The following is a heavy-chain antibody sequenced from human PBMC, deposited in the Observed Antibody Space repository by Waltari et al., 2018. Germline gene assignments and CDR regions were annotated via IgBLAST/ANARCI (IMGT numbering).Heavy chain of an antibody. Sequence: QLQLQESGPGLVKPSETLSLTCTVSVGSISSISYYWGCIRQPPGKGLEWIGSIYYSGSTYYNPSLKSRVTISVDTSKNQFSLKLSSVTAADTAVYYCARHGGQTMIVVVIEAFDIWGQGTMVTVSS. J-gene: IGHJ3*02. CDR3: ARHGGQTMIVVVIEAFDI. CDR2: IYYSGST. CDR1: VGSISSISYY. D-gene: IGHD3-22*01. V-gene: IGHV4-39*01.